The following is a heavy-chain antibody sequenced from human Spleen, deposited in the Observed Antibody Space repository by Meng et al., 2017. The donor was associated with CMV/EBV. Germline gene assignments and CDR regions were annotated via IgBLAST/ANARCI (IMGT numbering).Heavy chain of an antibody. CDR3: ARVSVLGRYCSSTSCYNLAY. D-gene: IGHD2-2*02. J-gene: IGHJ4*02. Sequence: FPGYYMHWVRQPPGQGLEWMGWINPNSGGTNYAQGFQGRVTMTRDTSISTAYMELSRLRSDDTAVYYCARVSVLGRYCSSTSCYNLAYWGQGTLVTVSS. CDR1: FPGYY. CDR2: INPNSGGT. V-gene: IGHV1-2*02.